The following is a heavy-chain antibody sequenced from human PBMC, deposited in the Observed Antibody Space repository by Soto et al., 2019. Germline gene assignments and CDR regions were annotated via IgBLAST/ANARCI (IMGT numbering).Heavy chain of an antibody. CDR1: GFTCSSYA. V-gene: IGHV3-30-3*01. CDR2: ISYDGSNK. D-gene: IGHD6-25*01. Sequence: QVQLVESGGGVVQPGRSLRLSCAASGFTCSSYAMHWVRQAPGKGLEWVAVISYDGSNKYYADSVKGRFTISRDNSKNTLYLQMNSLRAEDTAVYYCAREGRGYDAFDIWGQGTMVTVSS. J-gene: IGHJ3*02. CDR3: AREGRGYDAFDI.